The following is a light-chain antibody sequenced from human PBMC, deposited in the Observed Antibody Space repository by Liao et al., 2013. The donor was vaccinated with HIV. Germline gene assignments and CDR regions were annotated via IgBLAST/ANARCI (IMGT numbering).Light chain of an antibody. CDR1: KLGDKY. Sequence: SYELTQPPSVSVSPGQTASITCSGDKLGDKYACWYQQKPGQSPVLVIYQDNKRPSGIPERFSGSNSGNTATLTISRVEGGDEADYYCQVLGIGSGDHPRVFGGGTKLTVL. CDR2: QDN. CDR3: QVLGIGSGDHPRV. V-gene: IGLV3-1*01. J-gene: IGLJ3*02.